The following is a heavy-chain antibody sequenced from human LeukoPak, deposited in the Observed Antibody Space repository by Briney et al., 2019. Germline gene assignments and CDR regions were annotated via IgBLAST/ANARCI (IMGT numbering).Heavy chain of an antibody. Sequence: SGTLSLTCTVSGGSISSYYWSWIRQPPGKGLEWIGYIYYSGSTNYNPSLKSRVTISVDTSKNQFSLKLSSVTAADTAVYYCARAHYDILTGYSDYYYYYMDVWGKGTTVTVSS. V-gene: IGHV4-59*01. CDR2: IYYSGST. CDR3: ARAHYDILTGYSDYYYYYMDV. D-gene: IGHD3-9*01. CDR1: GGSISSYY. J-gene: IGHJ6*03.